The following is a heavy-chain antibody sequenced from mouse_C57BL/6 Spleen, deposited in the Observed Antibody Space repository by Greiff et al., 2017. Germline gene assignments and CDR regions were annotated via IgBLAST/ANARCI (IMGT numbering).Heavy chain of an antibody. CDR1: GFSLTSYG. Sequence: QVQLKESGPGLVQPSQSLSITCTVSGFSLTSYGVHWVRQSPGKGLEWLGVIWSGGSTDYNAAFISRLSISKDNSKSQVFFKMKSLQADDTAIYYCARNFHYYGSSCDYWGQGTTLTVSS. CDR3: ARNFHYYGSSCDY. V-gene: IGHV2-2*01. CDR2: IWSGGST. D-gene: IGHD1-1*01. J-gene: IGHJ2*01.